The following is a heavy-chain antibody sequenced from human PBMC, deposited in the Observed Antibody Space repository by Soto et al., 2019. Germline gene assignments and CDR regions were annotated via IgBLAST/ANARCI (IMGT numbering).Heavy chain of an antibody. J-gene: IGHJ4*02. CDR3: ARDSSEYYYDSSGYYLWDY. CDR2: IYYSGST. D-gene: IGHD3-22*01. CDR1: GGSISSYY. Sequence: SETLSLTCTVSGGSISSYYWSWIRQPPGKGLEWIGYIYYSGSTNYNPSLKSRVTISVDTSKNQFSLKLSSVTAADTAVYYCARDSSEYYYDSSGYYLWDYWGQGTLVIVSS. V-gene: IGHV4-59*01.